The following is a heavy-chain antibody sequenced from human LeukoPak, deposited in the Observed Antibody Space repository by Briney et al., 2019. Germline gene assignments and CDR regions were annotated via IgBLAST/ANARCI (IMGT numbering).Heavy chain of an antibody. J-gene: IGHJ6*03. CDR3: ARHFHHYYMDV. Sequence: GGSLRLSCKGSGYSFTSYWIGWVRQMPGKGLEWMGIIYPGDPDTRYSPSFQGQVTISADKSISTAYLQWSSLKASDTAIYYCARHFHHYYMDVWGKGTTVTVSS. CDR2: IYPGDPDT. CDR1: GYSFTSYW. V-gene: IGHV5-51*01.